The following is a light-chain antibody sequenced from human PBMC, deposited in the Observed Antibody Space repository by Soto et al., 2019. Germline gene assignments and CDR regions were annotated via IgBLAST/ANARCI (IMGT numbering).Light chain of an antibody. V-gene: IGKV1-5*01. CDR3: QQYNSYSLT. J-gene: IGKJ1*01. CDR2: DAS. Sequence: EIQMTQSPSTLSAFVGDRVTTTCRASQSISGWLAWYQQKPGKAPKLLIYDASSLESGVPSRFSGSGSGTEFTLTISSLQPDDFATYYCQQYNSYSLTFGQGTKVDIK. CDR1: QSISGW.